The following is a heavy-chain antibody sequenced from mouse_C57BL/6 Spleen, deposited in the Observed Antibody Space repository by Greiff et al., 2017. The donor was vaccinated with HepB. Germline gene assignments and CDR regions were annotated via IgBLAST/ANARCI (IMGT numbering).Heavy chain of an antibody. CDR2: IYPGDGDT. CDR1: GYAFSSYW. V-gene: IGHV1-80*01. CDR3: ARSEYGSSYDY. D-gene: IGHD1-1*01. J-gene: IGHJ2*01. Sequence: QVQLQQSGAELVKPGASVKISCKASGYAFSSYWMNWVKQRPGKGLEWIGQIYPGDGDTNYNGKFKGKATLTADKSSSTAYMQLSSLTSEDSAVYFCARSEYGSSYDYWGQGTTLTVSS.